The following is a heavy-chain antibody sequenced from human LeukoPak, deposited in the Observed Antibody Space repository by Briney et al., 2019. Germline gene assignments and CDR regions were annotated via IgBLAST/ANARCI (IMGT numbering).Heavy chain of an antibody. J-gene: IGHJ6*02. Sequence: GESLKISCKASGVTFTNYGISWVRQAPGQGLEWMGIINPSSGATNYAQKFQGRVTMTRDTSTSTVYMELSSQRSEDTAVYYCARATTFYYYYGMDVWGQGTTVTVSS. D-gene: IGHD1-26*01. CDR1: GVTFTNYG. CDR2: INPSSGAT. V-gene: IGHV1-46*01. CDR3: ARATTFYYYYGMDV.